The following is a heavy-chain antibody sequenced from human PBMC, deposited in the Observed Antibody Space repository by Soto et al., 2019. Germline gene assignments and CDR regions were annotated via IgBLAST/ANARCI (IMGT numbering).Heavy chain of an antibody. J-gene: IGHJ4*02. CDR1: GGSVSDKTYY. Sequence: SETLSLTCSVSGGSVSDKTYYWSWIRQPPGKRLEWIGYVYYSGTTNYNPSLKSRVTISVDTSKNQFSLKLSSVTAADTAVYYCARAPWFYSSGWYYFDYWGQGTLVTVSS. D-gene: IGHD6-19*01. V-gene: IGHV4-61*01. CDR2: VYYSGTT. CDR3: ARAPWFYSSGWYYFDY.